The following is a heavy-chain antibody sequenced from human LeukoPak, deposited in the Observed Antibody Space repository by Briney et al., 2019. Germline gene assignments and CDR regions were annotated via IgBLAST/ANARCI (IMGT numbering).Heavy chain of an antibody. J-gene: IGHJ4*02. Sequence: GASLKISCKGSGYSFTSYWIGWVRQMPGKGLEWMGIIYPGDSDTRYSPSFQGQVTISADKSISTAYLQWSSLKASDTAMYYCASSVAVAGGPFDYWGQGTLVTVSS. CDR1: GYSFTSYW. V-gene: IGHV5-51*01. CDR3: ASSVAVAGGPFDY. CDR2: IYPGDSDT. D-gene: IGHD6-19*01.